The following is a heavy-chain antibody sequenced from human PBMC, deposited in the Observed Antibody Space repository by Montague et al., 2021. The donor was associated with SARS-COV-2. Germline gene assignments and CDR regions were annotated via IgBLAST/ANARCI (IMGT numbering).Heavy chain of an antibody. CDR2: INWNGGST. CDR1: GFNFDEYG. J-gene: IGHJ6*02. Sequence: SLRLSCAASGFNFDEYGMSWVRQAPGKGLEWVSGINWNGGSTGYADSVKGRFTISRGNAKNSLYLQMNSLRAEDTALYYCARGNYDILTRYYSRDYYYGMDVWGQGTTVTVSS. CDR3: ARGNYDILTRYYSRDYYYGMDV. D-gene: IGHD3-9*01. V-gene: IGHV3-20*04.